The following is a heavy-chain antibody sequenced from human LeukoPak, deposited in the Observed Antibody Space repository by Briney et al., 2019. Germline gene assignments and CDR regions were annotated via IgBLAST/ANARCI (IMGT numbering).Heavy chain of an antibody. Sequence: GGPLRLSCAASGFTVSGTHMSWVRPAPGKRLEWVSAMYTGGTTYYADSVTGRFTISRDNSKNTLYLHMNSLRAEETAVYYCAKDEATSGGGLASWGQGTLVSVSS. V-gene: IGHV3-53*01. J-gene: IGHJ4*02. CDR1: GFTVSGTH. CDR2: MYTGGTT. CDR3: AKDEATSGGGLAS. D-gene: IGHD3-3*01.